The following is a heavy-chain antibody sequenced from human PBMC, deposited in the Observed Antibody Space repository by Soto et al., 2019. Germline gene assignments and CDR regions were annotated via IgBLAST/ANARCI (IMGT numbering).Heavy chain of an antibody. CDR1: GFTFSSYA. CDR3: ARDLGVGPAAIQGSWFDP. V-gene: IGHV3-30-3*01. Sequence: GGSLRLPCAASGFTFSSYAMHWVRQAPGKGLEWVAVISYDGSNKYYADSVKGRFTISRDNSKNTLYQQMNSLRAEDTAVYYCARDLGVGPAAIQGSWFDPWGQGTLVTVSS. J-gene: IGHJ5*02. CDR2: ISYDGSNK. D-gene: IGHD2-2*01.